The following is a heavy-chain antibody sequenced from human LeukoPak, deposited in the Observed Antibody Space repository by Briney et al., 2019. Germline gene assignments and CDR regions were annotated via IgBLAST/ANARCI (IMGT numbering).Heavy chain of an antibody. CDR2: IYYSGST. CDR3: ARIQQLVSYYYYYYMDV. V-gene: IGHV4-39*07. D-gene: IGHD6-6*01. CDR1: GGSISSSSYY. Sequence: TSETLSLTCTVSGGSISSSSYYWGWIRQPPGKGLGWIGSIYYSGSTYYNPSLKSRVTISVDTSKNQFSLKLSSVTAADTAVYYCARIQQLVSYYYYYYMDVWGKGTTVTVSS. J-gene: IGHJ6*03.